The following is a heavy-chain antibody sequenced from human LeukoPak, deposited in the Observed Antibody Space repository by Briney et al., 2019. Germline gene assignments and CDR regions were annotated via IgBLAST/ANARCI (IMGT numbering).Heavy chain of an antibody. V-gene: IGHV4-59*01. CDR3: ACLTTGDGFDI. CDR2: IYNSGST. J-gene: IGHJ3*02. D-gene: IGHD3-22*01. CDR1: GGSISSYY. Sequence: SETLSLTCTVSGGSISSYYWSWIRQPPGKGLEWIGYIYNSGSTNHNPSLKSRLTISVDTSNNQFSLKLSSVTAADTAVYYCACLTTGDGFDIWGQGTMVTGSS.